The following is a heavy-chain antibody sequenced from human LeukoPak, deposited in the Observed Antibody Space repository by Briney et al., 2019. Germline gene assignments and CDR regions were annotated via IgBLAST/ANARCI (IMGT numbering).Heavy chain of an antibody. CDR2: IYASGST. Sequence: SETLSLTCTVSGGSIISDYWSWIRQPAGKGLDWIGRIYASGSTNYNPSIRSRITMSVDTSQNQFSLKLRSVTAADTAVYYCASSPSCDFDYWGQGTLLTVSS. CDR3: ASSPSCDFDY. V-gene: IGHV4-4*07. D-gene: IGHD2-21*01. CDR1: GGSIISDY. J-gene: IGHJ4*02.